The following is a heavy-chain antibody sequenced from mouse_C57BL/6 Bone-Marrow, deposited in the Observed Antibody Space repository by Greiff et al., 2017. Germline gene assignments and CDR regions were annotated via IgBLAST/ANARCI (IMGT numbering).Heavy chain of an antibody. J-gene: IGHJ4*01. CDR3: ARRNYAMDY. Sequence: EVQGVESGGGLVQPGGSLKLSCAASGFTFSDYGMAWVRQAPGKGPEWVEFISNLAYSIYYADTVTGRFTFSRENAKNTLYLEMSSLRSEDTAMYYCARRNYAMDYWGQGTSVTVSS. CDR1: GFTFSDYG. CDR2: ISNLAYSI. V-gene: IGHV5-15*04.